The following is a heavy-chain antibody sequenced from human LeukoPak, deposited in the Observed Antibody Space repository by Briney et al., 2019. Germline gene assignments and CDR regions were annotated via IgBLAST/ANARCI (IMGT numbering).Heavy chain of an antibody. CDR1: GFPFNSYG. Sequence: GGSLRLSCAASGFPFNSYGMNWVRQAPGKGLEWLSYISSSGRTIYYADSVKGRFTISRDNSKNTLYVQMNSLRAEDTAVYYCAKSRGSGLFDYWGQGTLVTVAS. J-gene: IGHJ4*02. V-gene: IGHV3-48*01. CDR3: AKSRGSGLFDY. CDR2: ISSSGRTI. D-gene: IGHD3-10*01.